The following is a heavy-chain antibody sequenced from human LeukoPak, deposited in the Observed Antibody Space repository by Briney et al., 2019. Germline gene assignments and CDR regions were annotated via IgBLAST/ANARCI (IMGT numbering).Heavy chain of an antibody. CDR2: IYYSGST. CDR3: ARKSTIAAEFDY. Sequence: PSETLSLTCTVSGGSISSYYWGWIRQPPGKGLEWIGYIYYSGSTNYNPSLKSRVTISVDTSKNQFSLKLSSVTAADTAVYYCARKSTIAAEFDYWGQGTLVTVSS. J-gene: IGHJ4*02. D-gene: IGHD6-13*01. V-gene: IGHV4-59*01. CDR1: GGSISSYY.